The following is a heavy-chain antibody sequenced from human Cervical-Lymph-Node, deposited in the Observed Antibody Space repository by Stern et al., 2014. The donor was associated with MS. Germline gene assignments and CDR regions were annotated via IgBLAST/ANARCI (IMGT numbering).Heavy chain of an antibody. D-gene: IGHD4-23*01. CDR1: GGSVSSGSYY. CDR2: IYYCGST. V-gene: IGHV4-61*01. CDR3: ARAPYGGGPFDY. J-gene: IGHJ4*02. Sequence: VQLVESGPGLVKPSETLSLTCTVSGGSVSSGSYYWSWIRQPPGKGLEWIGYIYYCGSTNYTTSLKSRVTISVDTSKNQFSLKLSSVTAADTAVYYCARAPYGGGPFDYWGQGTLVTVSS.